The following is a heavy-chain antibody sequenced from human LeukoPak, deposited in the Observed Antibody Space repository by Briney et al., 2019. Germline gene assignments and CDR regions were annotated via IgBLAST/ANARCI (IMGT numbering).Heavy chain of an antibody. Sequence: SETLSLTCTVSGGSVSSGSYYWRWIRQPPGTGLEWIAYIYYSGSTNYNPSLKSRVTISVDTSKNQFSLKLSSVTAADTAVYYCARTELGDGSGSYYNDAFDIWGQGTMVTVSS. J-gene: IGHJ3*02. CDR2: IYYSGST. CDR3: ARTELGDGSGSYYNDAFDI. CDR1: GGSVSSGSYY. D-gene: IGHD3-10*01. V-gene: IGHV4-61*01.